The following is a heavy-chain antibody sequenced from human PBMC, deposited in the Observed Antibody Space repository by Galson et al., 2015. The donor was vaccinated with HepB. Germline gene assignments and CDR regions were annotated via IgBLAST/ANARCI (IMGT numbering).Heavy chain of an antibody. CDR1: GFTFSSHG. D-gene: IGHD4-23*01. V-gene: IGHV3-33*01. Sequence: SLRLSCAASGFTFSSHGMHWVRQAPGKGLECVAVIWYDGSNKYYADSVKGRFTISRDNSKNTLYLQMNSLRAEDTAVCYCARDPYGGSTYGDYWGQGTLVPVSS. CDR2: IWYDGSNK. CDR3: ARDPYGGSTYGDY. J-gene: IGHJ4*02.